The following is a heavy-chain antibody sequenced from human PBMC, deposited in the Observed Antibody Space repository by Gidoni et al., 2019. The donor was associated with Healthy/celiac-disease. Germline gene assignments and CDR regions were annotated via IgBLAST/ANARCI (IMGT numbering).Heavy chain of an antibody. Sequence: QVQLQQWGAGLLKPSETLSLTCAVDGGSFSGYYWSWIRQPPWKGLEWIGEINHSGSTNYNPSLKSQVTISVNTSKNQFSLKLCSVTAADTAVYYCAGFGSKLGFDPWGQGTLVTVSS. CDR3: AGFGSKLGFDP. CDR1: GGSFSGYY. D-gene: IGHD3-10*01. J-gene: IGHJ5*02. CDR2: INHSGST. V-gene: IGHV4-34*01.